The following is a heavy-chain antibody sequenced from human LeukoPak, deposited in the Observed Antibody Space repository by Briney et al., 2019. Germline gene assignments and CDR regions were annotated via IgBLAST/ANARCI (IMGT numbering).Heavy chain of an antibody. Sequence: PSETLSLTCTVSGGSISSSSYYWGWIRQPPGKGLEWIGSIYYSGSTYYNPSLKSRVTISVDTSKNQFSLKLSSVTAADTAVYYCVSHYNDYGDYGAFDIWGQGTMATVSS. D-gene: IGHD4-17*01. J-gene: IGHJ3*02. CDR2: IYYSGST. V-gene: IGHV4-39*01. CDR3: VSHYNDYGDYGAFDI. CDR1: GGSISSSSYY.